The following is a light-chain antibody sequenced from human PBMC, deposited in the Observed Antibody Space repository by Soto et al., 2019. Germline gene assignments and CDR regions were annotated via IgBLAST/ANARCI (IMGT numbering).Light chain of an antibody. Sequence: QPVLTQPASVSGSPGQSITISCTGTSSDVGGYNYVSWYQQHPGKAPKLMIYDVGNRPSGVSNRFSGSKSGNTASLTISGLQAEDEADYYCSSYTSSSTLVFGGGTKLTVL. CDR2: DVG. J-gene: IGLJ2*01. CDR1: SSDVGGYNY. CDR3: SSYTSSSTLV. V-gene: IGLV2-14*01.